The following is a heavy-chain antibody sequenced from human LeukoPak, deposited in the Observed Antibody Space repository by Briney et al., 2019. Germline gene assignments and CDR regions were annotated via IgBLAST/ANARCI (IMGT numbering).Heavy chain of an antibody. CDR1: GGSFSGYY. Sequence: SETLSLTCAVYGGSFSGYYWSWIRQPPGKGLEWIGEINHSGSTNYNPSLQSRVTLSVDTSKNQFSLKLNSVTAADTAVHYCARDSLHCNGGRCFHMRVFDYWGQGALVTVSS. D-gene: IGHD2-15*01. V-gene: IGHV4-34*01. CDR3: ARDSLHCNGGRCFHMRVFDY. CDR2: INHSGST. J-gene: IGHJ4*02.